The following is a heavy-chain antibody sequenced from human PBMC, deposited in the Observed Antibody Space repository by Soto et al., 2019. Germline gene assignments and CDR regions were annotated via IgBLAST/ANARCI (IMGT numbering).Heavy chain of an antibody. CDR3: SMVDVYVTPSPQDV. J-gene: IGHJ6*02. D-gene: IGHD3-16*01. CDR2: INTYNGNT. Sequence: QVQLVQSGAEVKNPGASVKVSCKASGYTFTRYGIGWARQAPGQGLEWMGWINTYNGNTNYAQNVQGRVNLTTDTSTSTSYMELRSLRSIDSAIYYCSMVDVYVTPSPQDVWGQGSTVIFSS. CDR1: GYTFTRYG. V-gene: IGHV1-18*01.